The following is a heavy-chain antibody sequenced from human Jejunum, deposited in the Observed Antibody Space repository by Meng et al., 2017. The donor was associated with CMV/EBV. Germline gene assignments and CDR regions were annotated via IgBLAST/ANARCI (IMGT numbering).Heavy chain of an antibody. CDR1: TFSAYG. V-gene: IGHV3-30*02. J-gene: IGHJ4*02. CDR3: GKALWGSNSWYPTSDY. Sequence: TFSAYGLHWVRQAPGKGLEWVAFIRFNGNDKYYADSVKGRFTISRDNSKNTLYLRMISLRAGDTAVYYCGKALWGSNSWYPTSDYWGQGALVTVSS. D-gene: IGHD2-2*01. CDR2: IRFNGNDK.